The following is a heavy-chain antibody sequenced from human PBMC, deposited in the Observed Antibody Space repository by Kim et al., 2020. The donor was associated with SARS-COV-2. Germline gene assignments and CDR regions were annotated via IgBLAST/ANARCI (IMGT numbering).Heavy chain of an antibody. V-gene: IGHV3-9*01. D-gene: IGHD1-20*01. J-gene: IGHJ4*02. Sequence: GGSLRLSCAASGFTFDDYAMHWVRQAPGKGLEWVSGISWNSGSIGYADSVKGRFTISRDNAKNSLYLQMNSLRAEDTALYYCASIRRSGGRGYWGQGTLVTVSS. CDR2: ISWNSGSI. CDR1: GFTFDDYA. CDR3: ASIRRSGGRGY.